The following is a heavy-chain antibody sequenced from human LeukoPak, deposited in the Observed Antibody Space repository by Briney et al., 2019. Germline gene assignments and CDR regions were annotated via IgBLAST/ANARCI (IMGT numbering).Heavy chain of an antibody. Sequence: SETLSLTCTVSGVSISSDYWSWIRLPPGKGLEWIGYIYYSGNSNYNPSLKSRVTMSVDTSENQFSLKLTSVTAADTAVYYCARRLRQNLFDPWGQGTLVTVSS. V-gene: IGHV4-59*08. CDR1: GVSISSDY. D-gene: IGHD4-17*01. CDR3: ARRLRQNLFDP. CDR2: IYYSGNS. J-gene: IGHJ5*02.